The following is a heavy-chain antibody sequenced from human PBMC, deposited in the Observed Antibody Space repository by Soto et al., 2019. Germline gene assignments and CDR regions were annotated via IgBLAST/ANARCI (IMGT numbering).Heavy chain of an antibody. CDR3: AKDLVGATHAEYFQH. V-gene: IGHV3-23*01. Sequence: HPGGSLKLSCAASGFTFGSYAMSWVRQAPGKGLEWVSAISGSGGSTYYADSVKGRFTISRDNSKNTLYLQMNSLRAEDTAVYYCAKDLVGATHAEYFQHWGQGTLVTVSS. CDR1: GFTFGSYA. CDR2: ISGSGGST. J-gene: IGHJ1*01. D-gene: IGHD1-26*01.